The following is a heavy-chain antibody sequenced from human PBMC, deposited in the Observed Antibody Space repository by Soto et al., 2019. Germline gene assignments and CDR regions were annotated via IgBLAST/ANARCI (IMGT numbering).Heavy chain of an antibody. V-gene: IGHV3-23*01. CDR1: GFTFSTSS. J-gene: IGHJ4*02. D-gene: IGHD2-2*01. Sequence: GGSLILSCAASGFTFSTSSMSGVRQSPGKGLEWVSGISGSGNNAYYVDSVKGRFTISRDNSKNKIFLQMNSLRVEDTAIYYCAKDQGSTASCKDYWGQGILVTVSS. CDR2: ISGSGNNA. CDR3: AKDQGSTASCKDY.